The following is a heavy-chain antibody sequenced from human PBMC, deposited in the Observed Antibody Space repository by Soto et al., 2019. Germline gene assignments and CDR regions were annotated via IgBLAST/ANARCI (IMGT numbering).Heavy chain of an antibody. CDR1: GYTFTSYG. CDR3: AREEAVDAFDI. CDR2: ISAYNGNT. Sequence: ASVKVSCKASGYTFTSYGISWVRQAPGQGLEWMGWISAYNGNTNYAQKLQGRVTITTDTSTSTAFMELRSLKFYDTAVYYCAREEAVDAFDIWGQGTMVTVSS. V-gene: IGHV1-18*01. J-gene: IGHJ3*02.